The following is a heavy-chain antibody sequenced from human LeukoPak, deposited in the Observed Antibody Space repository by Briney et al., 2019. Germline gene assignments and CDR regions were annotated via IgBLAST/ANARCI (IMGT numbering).Heavy chain of an antibody. V-gene: IGHV3-9*01. D-gene: IGHD3-10*01. J-gene: IGHJ6*03. CDR2: ISWNSGSI. CDR3: AKGPAYYYGSGSYYYYYYYMDV. Sequence: GGSLRLSCAASGFTFDDYAMHWVRQAPGKGLEWVSGISWNSGSIGYADSVKGRFTISRDNAKNSLYLQMNSLRAEDTALYYCAKGPAYYYGSGSYYYYYYYMDVWGKGTTVTISS. CDR1: GFTFDDYA.